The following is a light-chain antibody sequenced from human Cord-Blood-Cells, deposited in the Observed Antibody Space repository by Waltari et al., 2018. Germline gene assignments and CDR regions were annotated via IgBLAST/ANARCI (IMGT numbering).Light chain of an antibody. Sequence: QSVLPQPPSVSGAPGQRVTISCTWSSSNIGAGHHFHRYQQLPGTAPNLLTYGNSNRPSGVPDRFSGSKSGTSASLAITGLQAEDEADYYCQSYDSSLSGWVFGGGTKLTVL. CDR2: GNS. CDR1: SSNIGAGHH. V-gene: IGLV1-40*01. J-gene: IGLJ3*02. CDR3: QSYDSSLSGWV.